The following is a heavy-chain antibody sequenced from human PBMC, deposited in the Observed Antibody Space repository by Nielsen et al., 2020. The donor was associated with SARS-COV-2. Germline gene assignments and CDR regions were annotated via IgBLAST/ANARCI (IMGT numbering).Heavy chain of an antibody. D-gene: IGHD3-3*01. Sequence: GGSLRLSCAASGFIFSSYGMHWVRQAPGKGLEWVAFIRYDGSNKYYADSVKGRFTISRDNSKNTLYLQMNSLRAEDTAVYYCARGRYYDFWSGYYYFDYWGQGTLVTVSS. CDR2: IRYDGSNK. J-gene: IGHJ4*02. CDR1: GFIFSSYG. CDR3: ARGRYYDFWSGYYYFDY. V-gene: IGHV3-30*02.